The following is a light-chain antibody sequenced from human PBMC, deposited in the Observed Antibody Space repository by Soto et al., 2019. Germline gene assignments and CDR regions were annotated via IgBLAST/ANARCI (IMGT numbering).Light chain of an antibody. V-gene: IGLV1-40*01. CDR1: SSNIGARYE. J-gene: IGLJ2*01. CDR3: QAYDSSLSGVV. Sequence: QSVLTPPPSVSGAPGQTVTISCTGSSSNIGARYEVHWYQQLPGTAPKLLIYEDVKRPSGIPERFSGSKSGASASLAITGLLSEDEAEYYCQAYDSSLSGVVFGGGTKLTVL. CDR2: EDV.